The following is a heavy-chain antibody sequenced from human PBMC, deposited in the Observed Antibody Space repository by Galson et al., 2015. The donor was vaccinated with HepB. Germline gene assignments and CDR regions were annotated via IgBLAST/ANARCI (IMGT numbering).Heavy chain of an antibody. CDR2: INPNSGDT. J-gene: IGHJ6*03. CDR3: ARGTYSTTWNPPGYYSYYYYMDV. Sequence: SVKVSCKASGYTLTGHYMHWVRQAPGQGLEWMGWINPNSGDTEYAQKFQDRVTMTRDTPVSTAYMELTRLRSDDTAVYYCARGTYSTTWNPPGYYSYYYYMDVWGKGTTVTVP. CDR1: GYTLTGHY. V-gene: IGHV1-2*02. D-gene: IGHD2-2*01.